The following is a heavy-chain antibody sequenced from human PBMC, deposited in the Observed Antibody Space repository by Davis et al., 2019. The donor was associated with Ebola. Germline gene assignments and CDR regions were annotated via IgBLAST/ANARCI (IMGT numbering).Heavy chain of an antibody. CDR3: ARSRWFRGRDAFDI. CDR1: GGSFSGYY. J-gene: IGHJ3*02. D-gene: IGHD3-10*01. CDR2: INHSGST. V-gene: IGHV4-34*01. Sequence: SETLSLTCAVYGGSFSGYYWSWIRQPPGKGLEWIGEINHSGSTNYNPSLKSRVTISVDTSKNQFSLKLSSVTAADTAVYYCARSRWFRGRDAFDIWSQGTMVTVSS.